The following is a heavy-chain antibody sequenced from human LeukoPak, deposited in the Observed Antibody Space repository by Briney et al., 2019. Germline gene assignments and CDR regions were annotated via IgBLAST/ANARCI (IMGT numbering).Heavy chain of an antibody. CDR1: GFTFSSYA. D-gene: IGHD1-1*01. CDR3: AKPASNNDAFDY. CDR2: ISGSGGST. Sequence: GASLRLSCAASGFTFSSYAMGWVRQAPGKGLEWVSAISGSGGSTYYADSVKGRFTISRDNSKNTLYLQMNSLRAEDTAVYYCAKPASNNDAFDYWGQGTLVTVSS. J-gene: IGHJ4*02. V-gene: IGHV3-23*01.